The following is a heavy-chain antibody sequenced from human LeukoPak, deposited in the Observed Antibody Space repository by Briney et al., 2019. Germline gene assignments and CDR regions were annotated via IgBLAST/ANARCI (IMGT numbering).Heavy chain of an antibody. CDR3: ASTWEPELPHDAFDI. D-gene: IGHD1-26*01. CDR2: MNPNSGNT. V-gene: IGHV1-8*03. CDR1: GYTFTSYG. Sequence: GASVKVSCKASGYTFTSYGINWVRQATGQGLEWMGWMNPNSGNTGYAQKFQGRVTITRNTSISTAYMELSSLRSEDTAVYYCASTWEPELPHDAFDIWGQGTMVTVSS. J-gene: IGHJ3*02.